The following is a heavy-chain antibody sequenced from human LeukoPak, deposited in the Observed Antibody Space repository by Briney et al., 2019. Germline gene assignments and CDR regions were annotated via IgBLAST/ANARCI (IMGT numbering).Heavy chain of an antibody. CDR2: ISGSGGST. D-gene: IGHD3-16*01. J-gene: IGHJ4*02. CDR3: AKDQSYAYDY. CDR1: GFTFSSYA. Sequence: GGSLRLSCAASGFTFSSYAMSWVRQAPGRGLEWVSAISGSGGSTFYADSVKGRFTISRDNSKNTLYLQMNSLRAEDTAVYYCAKDQSYAYDYWGQGTLVTVSS. V-gene: IGHV3-23*01.